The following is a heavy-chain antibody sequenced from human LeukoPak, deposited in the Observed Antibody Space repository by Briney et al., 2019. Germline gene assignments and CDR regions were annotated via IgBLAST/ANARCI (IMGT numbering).Heavy chain of an antibody. V-gene: IGHV4-59*01. CDR3: AREQSPSDAFDI. Sequence: SETLSLTCTVSGGSISSYYWSWIRQPPGKGLEWIGYLYYSGSTNYNPSLKSRVTISVDTSKNQFSLKLSSVTAADTAVYYCAREQSPSDAFDIWGQGTMVTVSS. J-gene: IGHJ3*02. CDR1: GGSISSYY. CDR2: LYYSGST.